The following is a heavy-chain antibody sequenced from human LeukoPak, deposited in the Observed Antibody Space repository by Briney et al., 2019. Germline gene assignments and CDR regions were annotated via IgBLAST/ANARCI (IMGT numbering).Heavy chain of an antibody. CDR1: GFSFSSYS. D-gene: IGHD3-10*01. J-gene: IGHJ3*02. Sequence: GGSLRLSCAASGFSFSSYSMTWVRQAPGKGLEWVSSISSSSSYIYYADSVKGRFTISRDNAKNSLYLQMYSLSAEDTAVYYCAPSGPLDAFNIWGQGTMVTVSS. V-gene: IGHV3-21*06. CDR2: ISSSSSYI. CDR3: APSGPLDAFNI.